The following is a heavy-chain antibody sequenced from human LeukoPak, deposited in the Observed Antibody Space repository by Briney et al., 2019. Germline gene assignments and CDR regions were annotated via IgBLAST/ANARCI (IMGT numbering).Heavy chain of an antibody. Sequence: SETLSLTCAVYGGSFNGYDWTWIRQPPGQGLEWIGEINHSGSTNYNPSLKSRVTISVDTSKNQFSLKLSSVTAADTAVYYCARHIAVAGIDYWGQGTLVTVSS. J-gene: IGHJ4*02. CDR3: ARHIAVAGIDY. V-gene: IGHV4-34*01. CDR2: INHSGST. CDR1: GGSFNGYD. D-gene: IGHD6-19*01.